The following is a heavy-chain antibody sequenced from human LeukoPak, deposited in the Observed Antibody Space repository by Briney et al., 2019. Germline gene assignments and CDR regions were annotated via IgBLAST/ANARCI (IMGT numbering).Heavy chain of an antibody. V-gene: IGHV4-4*07. CDR1: GGSISRYY. D-gene: IGHD1-26*01. J-gene: IGHJ4*02. CDR2: VYTSGST. CDR3: ARGGEVGGTGSRFDY. Sequence: SETLSLTCNVSGGSISRYYWSWIRQPAGKGLEWIGRVYTSGSTNYNPPLKSRVTMSVETSKGQFSLKLSSVTAADTAIYYCARGGEVGGTGSRFDYWGQGTLVTVSS.